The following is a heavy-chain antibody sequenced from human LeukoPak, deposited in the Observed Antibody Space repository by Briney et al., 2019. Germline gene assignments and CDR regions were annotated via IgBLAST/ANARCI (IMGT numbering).Heavy chain of an antibody. CDR1: GFTFSSYW. V-gene: IGHV3-7*03. Sequence: GSLRLSCAASGFTFSSYWMSWVRQAPGKGLEWVANIKQDESEKYYVDSVKGRFTISRDNAKNSLYLQMNSLRAEDTAVYYCAKGVVPGGYYYYMDVWGKGTTVTVSS. D-gene: IGHD2-2*01. CDR2: IKQDESEK. CDR3: AKGVVPGGYYYYMDV. J-gene: IGHJ6*03.